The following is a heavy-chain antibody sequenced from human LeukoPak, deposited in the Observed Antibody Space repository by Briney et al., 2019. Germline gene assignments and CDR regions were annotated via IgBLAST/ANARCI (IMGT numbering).Heavy chain of an antibody. CDR3: AGLPTTVNYFDY. V-gene: IGHV4-39*07. CDR1: GGSGGSISRGSYY. CDR2: IYYSGGT. D-gene: IGHD4-17*01. J-gene: IGHJ4*02. Sequence: SETLSLTCIVSGGSGGSISRGSYYWGWIRQPPGKGLEWIGSIYYSGGTDYNPSLKSRVTISIDTSKNQFSLKLSSVTAADTAVYYCAGLPTTVNYFDYWGQGTLVTVSS.